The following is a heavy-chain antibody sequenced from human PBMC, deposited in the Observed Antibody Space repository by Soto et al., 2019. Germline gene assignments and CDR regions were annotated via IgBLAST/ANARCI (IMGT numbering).Heavy chain of an antibody. D-gene: IGHD5-18*01. V-gene: IGHV1-2*02. J-gene: IGHJ6*02. CDR3: ARDFTTYSYGVDV. CDR2: INPNSGGT. CDR1: GYTFTGAY. Sequence: QAQLVQSGAEVKKPGASVKVSCKASGYTFTGAYIHWVRQAPGQGLEWMGCINPNSGGTELAQKFQGRVIVTRDTSITTVYMEVSSLRSDDTGVYYCARDFTTYSYGVDVWGQGTAVTVSS.